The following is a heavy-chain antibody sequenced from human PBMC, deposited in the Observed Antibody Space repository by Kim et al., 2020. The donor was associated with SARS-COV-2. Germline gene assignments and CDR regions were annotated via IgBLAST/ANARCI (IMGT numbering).Heavy chain of an antibody. Sequence: YADSVKGRFTISRDNSKNTLYLQMNSLRADDTAVYYCARGVVGGNDAFDYWGQGTLVTVSS. CDR3: ARGVVGGNDAFDY. V-gene: IGHV3-53*01. J-gene: IGHJ4*02. D-gene: IGHD2-15*01.